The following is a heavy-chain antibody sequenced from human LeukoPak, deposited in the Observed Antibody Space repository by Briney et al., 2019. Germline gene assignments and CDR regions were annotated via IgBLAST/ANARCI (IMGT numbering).Heavy chain of an antibody. V-gene: IGHV3-48*03. D-gene: IGHD4-17*01. CDR2: ISSSGSTI. Sequence: PGGSLRLSCAASGFTFSSYEMNWVRQAPGKGLEWVSYISSSGSTIYYADSVKGRFTISRDNAKNSLYLQMNSLRAEDTAVYYCARRRTTVTTSLDYWGQETLVTVSS. CDR3: ARRRTTVTTSLDY. J-gene: IGHJ4*02. CDR1: GFTFSSYE.